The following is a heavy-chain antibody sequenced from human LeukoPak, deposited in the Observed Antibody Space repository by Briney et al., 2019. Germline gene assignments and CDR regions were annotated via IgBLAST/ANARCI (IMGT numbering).Heavy chain of an antibody. CDR2: ISAYNGNT. D-gene: IGHD3-22*01. V-gene: IGHV1-18*01. CDR1: GYTFTSYG. J-gene: IGHJ4*02. CDR3: ARVRMIPPVGYFDY. Sequence: ASVKVSCKASGYTFTSYGISWVRQAPGQGLEWMGWISAYNGNTNYAQKLQGRVTMTTDTSTSTAYMELRSLGSDDTAVYYCARVRMIPPVGYFDYWGQGTLVTVSS.